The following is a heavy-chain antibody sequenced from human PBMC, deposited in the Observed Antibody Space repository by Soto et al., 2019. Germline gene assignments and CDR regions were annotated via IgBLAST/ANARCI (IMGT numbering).Heavy chain of an antibody. V-gene: IGHV1-3*05. CDR2: INAGNGKT. D-gene: IGHD6-13*01. Sequence: QVQLVQSGAEEKKPGASVRVSCKASGCTFARCAMHWVRQAPGQRLEWMGWINAGNGKTQYSQKFQGRVTINRDTSASTAYMDLSSLRSEDTAVYYCARGWKDRNSWYGPDWFDPWGQGTLVTVSS. CDR3: ARGWKDRNSWYGPDWFDP. CDR1: GCTFARCA. J-gene: IGHJ5*02.